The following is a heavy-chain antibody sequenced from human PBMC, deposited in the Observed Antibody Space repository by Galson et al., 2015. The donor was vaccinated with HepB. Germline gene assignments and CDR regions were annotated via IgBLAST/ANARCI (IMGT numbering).Heavy chain of an antibody. J-gene: IGHJ4*02. Sequence: SLRLSCAASGFTFSSYSMNWVRQAPGKGLEWVSSISSSSSYIYYADSVKGRFTISRDNAKNSLYLQMNSLRAEDTAVYYCARDGQPAYYFDYWGQGTLVTVSS. D-gene: IGHD6-13*01. V-gene: IGHV3-21*01. CDR3: ARDGQPAYYFDY. CDR2: ISSSSSYI. CDR1: GFTFSSYS.